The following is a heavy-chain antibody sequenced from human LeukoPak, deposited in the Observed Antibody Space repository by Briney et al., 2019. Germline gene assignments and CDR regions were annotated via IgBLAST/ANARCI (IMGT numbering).Heavy chain of an antibody. CDR1: GYSFTSYG. CDR3: ASLYYDFWSADRDDY. J-gene: IGHJ4*02. CDR2: ISPYNGNT. Sequence: ASVKVSCKASGYSFTSYGISWVRQAPGQGLEWMGWISPYNGNTNYAQKLQGRVTMTTDTSTSTAYMELRSLRSDDTAVYYCASLYYDFWSADRDDYWGQGTLVTVSS. V-gene: IGHV1-18*01. D-gene: IGHD3-3*01.